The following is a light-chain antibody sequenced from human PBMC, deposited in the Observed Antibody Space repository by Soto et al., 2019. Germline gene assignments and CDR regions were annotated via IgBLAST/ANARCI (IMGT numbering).Light chain of an antibody. CDR2: GAS. V-gene: IGKV3-20*01. Sequence: EIVLTQSPGTLSLSPGERATLSCRASQNVYNNYIAWYQQKPGQAPRTVIYGASIRATGIPDRFSGSGSGTDFTLSISRLEPEDSAVYYCQQYGSSITFGPGTKVDIK. J-gene: IGKJ3*01. CDR1: QNVYNNY. CDR3: QQYGSSIT.